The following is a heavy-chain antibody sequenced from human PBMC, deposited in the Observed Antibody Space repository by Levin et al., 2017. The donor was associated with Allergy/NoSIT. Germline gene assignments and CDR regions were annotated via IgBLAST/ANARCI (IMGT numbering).Heavy chain of an antibody. J-gene: IGHJ6*02. Sequence: PSETLSLTCAVYGGSFSGYYWSWIRQPPGKGLEWIGEINHSGSTNYNPSLKSRVTISVDTSKNQFSLKLSSVTAADTAVYYCANLGVGYYGSGSYYTEDYYYYGMDVWGQGTTVTVSS. CDR2: INHSGST. CDR1: GGSFSGYY. V-gene: IGHV4-34*01. D-gene: IGHD3-10*01. CDR3: ANLGVGYYGSGSYYTEDYYYYGMDV.